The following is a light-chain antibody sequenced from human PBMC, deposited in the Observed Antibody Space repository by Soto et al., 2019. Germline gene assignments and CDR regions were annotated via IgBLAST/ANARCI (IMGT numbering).Light chain of an antibody. V-gene: IGKV3-11*01. CDR3: QQRSNWPPSWT. J-gene: IGKJ1*01. Sequence: EIVLTQSPATLSLSPGERATLSCRASQSVSSYLAWYQQKPGQAPRLLIYDASNRATGIPARFSGSGSGTDFNRTISSLEPEDFAVDYCQQRSNWPPSWTFGQGTKVEIK. CDR2: DAS. CDR1: QSVSSY.